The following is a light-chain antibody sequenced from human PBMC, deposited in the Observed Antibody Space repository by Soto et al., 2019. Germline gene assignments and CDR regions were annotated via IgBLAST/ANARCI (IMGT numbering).Light chain of an antibody. V-gene: IGKV3-20*01. CDR1: QSVSSSY. CDR3: QQFTSYPLT. CDR2: DAS. Sequence: IVLTQSPGTLSLSPGGRATLSCRASQSVSSSYLAWYQQKPGQAPRLLIYDASSRATGIPDRFSGGGSGTDFTLTISRLEPEDFAVYYCQQFTSYPLTFGGGTKVDIK. J-gene: IGKJ4*01.